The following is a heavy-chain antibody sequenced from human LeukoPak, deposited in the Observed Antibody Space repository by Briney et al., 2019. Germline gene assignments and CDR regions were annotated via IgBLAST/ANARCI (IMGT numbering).Heavy chain of an antibody. Sequence: PGGSLRLSCAASGFTFSSYWMSWVRQAPGKGLEWVANIKQDGSEKYYVDSVKGRFTVSRDNSKNSLYLQMNSLRTEDTALYYCAKGDRIVARDAFDIWGQGTMVTVSS. V-gene: IGHV3-7*03. CDR3: AKGDRIVARDAFDI. D-gene: IGHD6-6*01. CDR2: IKQDGSEK. J-gene: IGHJ3*02. CDR1: GFTFSSYW.